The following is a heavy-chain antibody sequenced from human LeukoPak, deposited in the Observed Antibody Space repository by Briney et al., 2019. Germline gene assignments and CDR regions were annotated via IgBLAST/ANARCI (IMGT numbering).Heavy chain of an antibody. V-gene: IGHV3-21*01. D-gene: IGHD7-27*01. CDR2: ISSSSSYI. CDR3: ARDPNGGSYFDY. CDR1: GFTFSSYS. Sequence: GGSLRLSCAASGFTFSSYSMNWVRQAPGKGLEWVSSISSSSSYIYYADSVKGRFTISRDNAENSLYLQMNSLRAEDTAVYYCARDPNGGSYFDYWGQGTLVTVSS. J-gene: IGHJ4*02.